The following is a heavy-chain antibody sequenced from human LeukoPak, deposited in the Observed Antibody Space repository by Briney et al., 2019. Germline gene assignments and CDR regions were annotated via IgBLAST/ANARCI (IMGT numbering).Heavy chain of an antibody. J-gene: IGHJ4*02. Sequence: PGGSLRLSCAASGFTFSSYEMNWVRQAPGKGLEWVSYISSCGSTIYYADSVKGRFTISRDNAKNSLYLQMNSLRAEDTAVYYCARDRLGYCSGGSCYGDYWGQGTLVTVSS. D-gene: IGHD2-15*01. CDR1: GFTFSSYE. V-gene: IGHV3-48*03. CDR2: ISSCGSTI. CDR3: ARDRLGYCSGGSCYGDY.